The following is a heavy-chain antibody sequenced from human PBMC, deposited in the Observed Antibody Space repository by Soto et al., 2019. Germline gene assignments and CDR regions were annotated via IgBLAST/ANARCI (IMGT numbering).Heavy chain of an antibody. J-gene: IGHJ4*02. CDR2: TYHSGTP. D-gene: IGHD1-26*01. CDR3: GREGVGDGSIDY. CDR1: GTSIGGVTG. V-gene: IGHV4-4*02. Sequence: QVQLQESGPGLVKPSGTRSPTAASSGTSIGGVTGWPWFRQPPGKGRGWIGETYHSGTPTYNPSLKSRVTISVDKSKNQFSLRLSSVTAADTAVYYCGREGVGDGSIDYWGQGTLVTVSS.